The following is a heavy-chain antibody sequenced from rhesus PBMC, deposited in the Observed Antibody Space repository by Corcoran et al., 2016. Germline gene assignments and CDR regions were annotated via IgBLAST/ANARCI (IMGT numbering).Heavy chain of an antibody. Sequence: QVQLQESGPGVVKPSATLSLTCAVSGGSISDSYRWSWIRQPPGKGLEGFGYIYGSSTRTNYNPSLKSRVTISKDTSKNQFSMKLSCGTAADAAGYYCARGGIGGSYYYFDYWGQGVLVTVSS. CDR2: IYGSSTRT. CDR1: GGSISDSYR. J-gene: IGHJ4*01. D-gene: IGHD3-16*01. V-gene: IGHV4S10*01. CDR3: ARGGIGGSYYYFDY.